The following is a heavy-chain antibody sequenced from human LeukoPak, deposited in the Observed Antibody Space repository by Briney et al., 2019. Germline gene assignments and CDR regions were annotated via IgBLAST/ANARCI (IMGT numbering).Heavy chain of an antibody. Sequence: ASVKVSCKASGYTFTDYFMHWVRQAPGQGLEWMGWINPNNGGTNYAQKFQGRITMTRDTSISTAYMELSNLRSDDTAVYYCARGRAIVGATTLFDCWGQGTLVTVSS. D-gene: IGHD1-26*01. CDR3: ARGRAIVGATTLFDC. CDR2: INPNNGGT. V-gene: IGHV1-2*02. CDR1: GYTFTDYF. J-gene: IGHJ4*02.